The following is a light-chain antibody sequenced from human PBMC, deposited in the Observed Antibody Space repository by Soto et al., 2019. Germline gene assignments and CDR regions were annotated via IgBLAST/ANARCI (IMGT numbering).Light chain of an antibody. CDR2: AAS. CDR3: QQPIS. V-gene: IGKV1-9*01. J-gene: IGKJ4*01. CDR1: QGISSY. Sequence: DIQLTQSPSFLSASVGDRVTITCRASQGISSYLAWYQQKPGQAPKLLIYAASTLQSGVPTRFSGSGSGTEFTLTIGSLQPEYFATYYSQQPISFGGGTKVEIK.